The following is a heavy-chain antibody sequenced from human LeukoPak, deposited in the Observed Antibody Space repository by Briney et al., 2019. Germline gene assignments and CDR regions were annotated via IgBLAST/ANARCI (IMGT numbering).Heavy chain of an antibody. CDR3: ARYETGYSYGSPYFDY. Sequence: SQTLSLTCTVSGGSISSGGYYWRWIRQHPGKGLEWIGYIYYSGSTYYNPSLKSRVTISVDTSKNQFSLKLSSVTAADTAVYYCARYETGYSYGSPYFDYWGQGTLVTVSS. D-gene: IGHD5-18*01. J-gene: IGHJ4*02. V-gene: IGHV4-31*03. CDR2: IYYSGST. CDR1: GGSISSGGYY.